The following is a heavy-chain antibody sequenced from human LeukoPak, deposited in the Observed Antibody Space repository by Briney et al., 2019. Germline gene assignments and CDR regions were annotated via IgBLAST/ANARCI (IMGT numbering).Heavy chain of an antibody. V-gene: IGHV4-34*01. CDR2: INHSGST. CDR1: GGXXSGYX. Sequence: GGXXSGYXWSWXRQPPGXGLEWIGEINHSGSTNYNPSLKSRVTISVDTSKNQFSLKLSSVTAADTAVYYCARGRYSSDVDYWGQGTLVTVSS. D-gene: IGHD6-19*01. CDR3: ARGRYSSDVDY. J-gene: IGHJ4*02.